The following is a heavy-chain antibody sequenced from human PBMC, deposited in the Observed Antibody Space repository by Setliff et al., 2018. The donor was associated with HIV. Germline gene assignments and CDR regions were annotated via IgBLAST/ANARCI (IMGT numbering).Heavy chain of an antibody. Sequence: SETLSLTCIVSGAPISSGTWSWIWQPPGKGLQWIGFIYNTETTNYNPSLKSRVTISLDTSKNQFSLKLTSLTAADTAVYYCARGGTSSNWFDPWGQGTLVTVSS. CDR1: GAPISSGT. J-gene: IGHJ5*02. V-gene: IGHV4-59*01. CDR2: IYNTETT. D-gene: IGHD2-2*01. CDR3: ARGGTSSNWFDP.